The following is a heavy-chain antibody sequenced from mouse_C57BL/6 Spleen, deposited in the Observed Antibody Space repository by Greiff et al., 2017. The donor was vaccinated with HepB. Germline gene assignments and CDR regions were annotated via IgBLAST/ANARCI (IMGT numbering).Heavy chain of an antibody. V-gene: IGHV14-4*01. Sequence: VQLQQSGAELVRPGASVKLSCTASGFNIKDDYMHWVKQRPEQGLEWIGWIDPENGDTEYASKFQGKATITADTSSNTAYLQLSSLTSEDTAVYYCTRRGSQDYWGQGTSVTVSS. CDR3: TRRGSQDY. CDR1: GFNIKDDY. CDR2: IDPENGDT. J-gene: IGHJ4*01.